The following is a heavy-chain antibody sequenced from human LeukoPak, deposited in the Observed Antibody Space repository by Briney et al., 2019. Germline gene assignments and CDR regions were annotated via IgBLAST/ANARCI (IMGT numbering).Heavy chain of an antibody. CDR1: GYTLTELS. CDR2: FDPEDGET. V-gene: IGHV1-24*01. CDR3: ASSYNWKYYYYYMDV. J-gene: IGHJ6*03. Sequence: ASVKVSCKVSGYTLTELSMHWVRQAPGKGLEWMGGFDPEDGETIYAQKFQGRVTITADESTSTAYMELSSLRSEDTAVYYCASSYNWKYYYYYMDVWGKGTTVTVSS. D-gene: IGHD1-1*01.